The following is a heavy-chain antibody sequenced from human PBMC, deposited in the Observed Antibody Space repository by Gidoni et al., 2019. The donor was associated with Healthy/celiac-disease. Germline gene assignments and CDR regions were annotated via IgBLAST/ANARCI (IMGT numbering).Heavy chain of an antibody. J-gene: IGHJ5*02. CDR2: IHPGDSDT. CDR1: GYSFTRYW. Sequence: EAQLVQSGAEVKTPGEPPKISCRGYGYSFTRYWIGWVRQMPGKGLEWMGIIHPGDSDTRYSPSFQRQVTISADKSIRTAYLQWSSLKASDTAMYYCARQAGGSGSQFDPWGQGTLVTVSS. V-gene: IGHV5-51*01. D-gene: IGHD5-12*01. CDR3: ARQAGGSGSQFDP.